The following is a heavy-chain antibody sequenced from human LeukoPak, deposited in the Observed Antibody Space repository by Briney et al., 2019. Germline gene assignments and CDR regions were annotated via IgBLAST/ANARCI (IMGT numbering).Heavy chain of an antibody. CDR3: ARDAEYCSGTSCYKDSYYYMEV. CDR1: GFTFSSYA. J-gene: IGHJ6*03. V-gene: IGHV3-64*01. CDR2: ISSNGGST. D-gene: IGHD2-2*02. Sequence: GGSLRLSCAASGFTFSSYAMHWVRQAPGKGLEYVSAISSNGGSTYYANSVKGRFTISRDNSKNTLYLQMGSLRAEDMAVYYCARDAEYCSGTSCYKDSYYYMEVWAKGPRSPSP.